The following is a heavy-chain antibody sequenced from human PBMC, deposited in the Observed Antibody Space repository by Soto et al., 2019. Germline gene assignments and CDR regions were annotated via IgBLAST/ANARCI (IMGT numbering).Heavy chain of an antibody. D-gene: IGHD3-22*01. CDR3: ARTAEAHSDYGYDY. CDR1: GGTFSSYA. V-gene: IGHV1-69*13. J-gene: IGHJ4*02. Sequence: SVKVSCKASGGTFSSYAISWVRQAPGQGLEWMGGIIPIFGTANYAQKFQGRVTITADESTSTAYMELSSLRSEDTAVYYCARTAEAHSDYGYDYWGQGTQVTVSS. CDR2: IIPIFGTA.